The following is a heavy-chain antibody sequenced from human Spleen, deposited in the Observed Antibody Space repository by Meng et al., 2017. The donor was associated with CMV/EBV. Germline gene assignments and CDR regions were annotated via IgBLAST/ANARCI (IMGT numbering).Heavy chain of an antibody. CDR3: ARGGSRVLRFLEWLSFDY. Sequence: ASVKVSCKASGYTFTGYYMHWVRQAPGQGLEWMGWINPNRGGTNYAQKFQGRVTMTRDTSISTAYMELSRLRSDDTAVYYCARGGSRVLRFLEWLSFDYWGQGTLVTVSS. D-gene: IGHD3-3*01. CDR1: GYTFTGYY. J-gene: IGHJ4*02. V-gene: IGHV1-2*02. CDR2: INPNRGGT.